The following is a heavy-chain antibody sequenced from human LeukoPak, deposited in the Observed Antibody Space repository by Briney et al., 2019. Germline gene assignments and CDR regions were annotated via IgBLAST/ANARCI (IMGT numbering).Heavy chain of an antibody. CDR3: ARSDYYDYRQIDF. Sequence: SETLSLTCTVSGDSISTISYYWGWIRQSPGKGLNGLGSIYYNGISHYNPSLKGRLTIYVDTSRNQFSLHVSSVTAADTAVFYCARSDYYDYRQIDFWGQGTLVTVSS. J-gene: IGHJ4*02. V-gene: IGHV4-39*01. CDR1: GDSISTISYY. D-gene: IGHD3-22*01. CDR2: IYYNGIS.